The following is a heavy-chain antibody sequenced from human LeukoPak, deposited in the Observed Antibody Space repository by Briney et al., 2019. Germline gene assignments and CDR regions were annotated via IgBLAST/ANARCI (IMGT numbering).Heavy chain of an antibody. D-gene: IGHD5-18*01. V-gene: IGHV1-46*01. CDR1: GYTFTSYY. J-gene: IGHJ5*02. CDR3: AREGDVDTATWHWFDP. Sequence: ASVKVSCKACGYTFTSYYMHWVRQAPGQGREGVGIINPSGGSTSYAQRFQGRVTMTRDTSTSTVYMELSSLRSEDTAVYYCAREGDVDTATWHWFDPWGQGTLVTVSS. CDR2: INPSGGST.